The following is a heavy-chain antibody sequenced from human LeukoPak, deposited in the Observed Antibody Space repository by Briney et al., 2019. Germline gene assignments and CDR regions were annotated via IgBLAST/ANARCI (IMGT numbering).Heavy chain of an antibody. Sequence: GGSLRLSCAASGLTFSSYAVSWVRQAPGKGLEWVSRLSGRGSSTYYADSVKGRFTISRDDSKNTLFLQMNSLRADDTAVYYCAKHMTSSWIDPDYWGQGTLVTVSS. CDR2: LSGRGSST. CDR3: AKHMTSSWIDPDY. J-gene: IGHJ4*02. CDR1: GLTFSSYA. D-gene: IGHD6-13*01. V-gene: IGHV3-23*01.